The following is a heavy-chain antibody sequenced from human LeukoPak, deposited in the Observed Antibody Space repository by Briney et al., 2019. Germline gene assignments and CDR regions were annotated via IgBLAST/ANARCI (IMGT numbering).Heavy chain of an antibody. CDR3: ARDPSGSFFNWFDP. J-gene: IGHJ5*02. D-gene: IGHD1-26*01. V-gene: IGHV4-59*01. Sequence: SETLSLTCTVSGGSISSYYWSWIRQPPGKGLERIGYIYYSGGTNYNPSLKSRVTISVDTSKNQFSLRLRSVTAADTAVYYCARDPSGSFFNWFDPWGQGSLVTVSS. CDR2: IYYSGGT. CDR1: GGSISSYY.